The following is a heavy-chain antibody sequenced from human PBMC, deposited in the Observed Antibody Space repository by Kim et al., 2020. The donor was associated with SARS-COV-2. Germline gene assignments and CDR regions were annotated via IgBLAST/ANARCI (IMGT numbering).Heavy chain of an antibody. CDR3: ARFITVTTWEYYFDY. CDR1: GYSFTSYW. J-gene: IGHJ4*02. CDR2: IYPGDSDT. D-gene: IGHD4-17*01. Sequence: GESLKISCKGSGYSFTSYWIGWVRQMPGKGLEWMGIIYPGDSDTRYSPFFQGQVTISADKSISTAYLQWSSLKASDTAMYYCARFITVTTWEYYFDYWGQGTLVTVSS. V-gene: IGHV5-51*01.